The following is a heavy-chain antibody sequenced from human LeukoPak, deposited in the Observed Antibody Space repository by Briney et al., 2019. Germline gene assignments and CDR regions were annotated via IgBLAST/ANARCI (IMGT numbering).Heavy chain of an antibody. J-gene: IGHJ5*02. Sequence: PSETLSLTCTVSGGSISSYYWSWIRQPPGKGLEWIGYIYYSGSTNYNPSLKSRVTISVDTSKNQFSLKLSSVTAADTAVYYCARGAVMFDPWGQGTLVTVSS. CDR3: ARGAVMFDP. CDR2: IYYSGST. V-gene: IGHV4-59*01. CDR1: GGSISSYY.